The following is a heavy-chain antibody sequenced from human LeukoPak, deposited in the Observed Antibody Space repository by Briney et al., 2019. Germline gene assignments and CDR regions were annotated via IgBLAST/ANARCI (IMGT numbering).Heavy chain of an antibody. Sequence: SETLSLTCAVYGGSFSGYYWSWIRQPPGKGLEWIGEINHSGSTNYNPSLKSRVTISVDKSKNQFSLKLSFVTAADTAMYYCARSDYHNSGSHTVFDAFDIWGQGTRVTVSS. D-gene: IGHD3-10*01. CDR3: ARSDYHNSGSHTVFDAFDI. V-gene: IGHV4-34*01. J-gene: IGHJ3*02. CDR1: GGSFSGYY. CDR2: INHSGST.